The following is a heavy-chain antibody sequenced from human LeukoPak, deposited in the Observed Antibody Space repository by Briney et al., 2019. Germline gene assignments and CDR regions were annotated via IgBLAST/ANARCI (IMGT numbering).Heavy chain of an antibody. CDR3: ARVRSYGSYYFDY. CDR2: ISSSSSYT. J-gene: IGHJ4*02. D-gene: IGHD5-18*01. Sequence: PGGSLRLSCAASGFTFSDCYMSWIRQAPGKGLEWVSYISSSSSYTNYADSVKGRFTIYRDNAKNSLYLQMNSLRAEDTAVYYCARVRSYGSYYFDYWGQGTLVTVSS. V-gene: IGHV3-11*06. CDR1: GFTFSDCY.